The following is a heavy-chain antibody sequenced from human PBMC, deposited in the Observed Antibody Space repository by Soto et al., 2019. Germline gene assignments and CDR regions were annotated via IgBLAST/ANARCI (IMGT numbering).Heavy chain of an antibody. Sequence: QVQLVQSGAEVKKPGASVKVSCKASGYTFTRYGISWVRQAPGQGLEWMGWISTYNGNTNYAQNLKGRVTSTTDTSTSTAYMELRSLTSDDTAVYYCAREGYCSGGSCALYYHDYFGMDVWGQGTTVNVSS. V-gene: IGHV1-18*01. CDR3: AREGYCSGGSCALYYHDYFGMDV. CDR2: ISTYNGNT. J-gene: IGHJ6*02. CDR1: GYTFTRYG. D-gene: IGHD2-15*01.